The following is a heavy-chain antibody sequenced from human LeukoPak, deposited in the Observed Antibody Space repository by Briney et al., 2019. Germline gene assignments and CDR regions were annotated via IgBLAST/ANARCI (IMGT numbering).Heavy chain of an antibody. V-gene: IGHV1-8*01. CDR2: MNPNSGNT. CDR1: GYTFTSYD. J-gene: IGHJ4*02. Sequence: GASVKVSCKASGYTFTSYDINGVRQATGQGLEWMGWMNPNSGNTGYAQKFQGRVTMTRNTSIRTAYMELSSLRSEDTAVYYCARDTRQGGFDYWGQGTLVTVSS. D-gene: IGHD3-16*01. CDR3: ARDTRQGGFDY.